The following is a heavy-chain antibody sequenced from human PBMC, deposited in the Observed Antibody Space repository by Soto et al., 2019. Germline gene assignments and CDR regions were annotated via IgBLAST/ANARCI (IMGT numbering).Heavy chain of an antibody. V-gene: IGHV4-30-4*01. J-gene: IGHJ3*01. Sequence: ASGTMSVTSSVSGAIATSGAYYWRRDRKIPGKGLEWLGYIYFSGVTSYTPALKSRVTFSLDMPHNQFSLKLRSGTAADTAVYLCVRQLAPGSTGNVSRHGTLVTVSS. CDR1: GAIATSGAYY. CDR2: IYFSGVT. D-gene: IGHD3-10*01. CDR3: VRQLAPGSTGNV.